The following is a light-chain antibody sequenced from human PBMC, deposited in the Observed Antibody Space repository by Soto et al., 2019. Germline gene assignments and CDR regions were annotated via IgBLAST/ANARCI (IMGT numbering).Light chain of an antibody. CDR1: QSVSSSY. Sequence: EIVLTQSPGTLSFSPGERATLSCRASQSVSSSYLAWYQQKPGQAPRLLIYGASSRATGIAARFSGSGSGTDFTLTINRLEPEDSAVYYCQQYGGSPLTFGGGTKVDIK. V-gene: IGKV3-20*01. CDR3: QQYGGSPLT. CDR2: GAS. J-gene: IGKJ4*01.